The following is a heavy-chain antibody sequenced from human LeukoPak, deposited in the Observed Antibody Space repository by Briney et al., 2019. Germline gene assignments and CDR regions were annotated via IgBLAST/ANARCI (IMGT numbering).Heavy chain of an antibody. CDR3: AKADGYSYGAFDY. D-gene: IGHD5-18*01. V-gene: IGHV3-23*01. J-gene: IGHJ4*02. CDR1: GFTFSSYN. CDR2: ISNNGGYT. Sequence: GGSLRLSCVASGFTFSSYNMNWVRQAPGKGLEWVSAISNNGGYTYYADSVQGRFTISRDNSKNTLYLQMNSLRAEDTAVYYCAKADGYSYGAFDYWGQGTLVTVSS.